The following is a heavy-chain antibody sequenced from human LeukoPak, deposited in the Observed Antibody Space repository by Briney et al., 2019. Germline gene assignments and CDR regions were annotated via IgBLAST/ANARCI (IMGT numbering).Heavy chain of an antibody. Sequence: PSETLSLTCTVSGYSIGTDYYWGWIRQPPGKGLEWIGSIYNSGSTYYNPSLKRRITISVDTSKNQFSLKLSSVTAADTAVYYCARNSSSSSPPERYNWFDPWGQGTLVTVSS. V-gene: IGHV4-38-2*02. D-gene: IGHD6-6*01. J-gene: IGHJ5*02. CDR1: GYSIGTDYY. CDR3: ARNSSSSSPPERYNWFDP. CDR2: IYNSGST.